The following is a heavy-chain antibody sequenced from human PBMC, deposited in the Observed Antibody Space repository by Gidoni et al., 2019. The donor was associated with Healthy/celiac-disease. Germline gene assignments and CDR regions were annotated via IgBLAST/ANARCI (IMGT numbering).Heavy chain of an antibody. V-gene: IGHV3-30*18. D-gene: IGHD5-12*01. J-gene: IGHJ4*02. CDR1: GFTFSSYD. Sequence: QVQLVESGGGVVQPGRSLRLSCAASGFTFSSYDMHWVRQAPGKGLEWLAVISYDGSNKYYADSVKGRFTISRDNSKNTLYLQMNSLRAEDTAVYYCAKDGDIVARYFDYWGQGTLVTVSS. CDR2: ISYDGSNK. CDR3: AKDGDIVARYFDY.